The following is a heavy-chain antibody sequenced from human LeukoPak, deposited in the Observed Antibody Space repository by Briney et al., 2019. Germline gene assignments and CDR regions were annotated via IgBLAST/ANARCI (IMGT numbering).Heavy chain of an antibody. CDR1: GFTFSSYA. D-gene: IGHD3-22*01. CDR3: AKDYKDSSGYYYDPAFDI. V-gene: IGHV3-23*01. CDR2: ISGSGGST. J-gene: IGHJ3*02. Sequence: GGSLRLSCAASGFTFSSYAMSWVRQAPGKGLEWVSAISGSGGSTYYADSVKGRFTISRDNSKNTLYLQMNSLRAEDTAVYYCAKDYKDSSGYYYDPAFDIWGQGTMVTVSS.